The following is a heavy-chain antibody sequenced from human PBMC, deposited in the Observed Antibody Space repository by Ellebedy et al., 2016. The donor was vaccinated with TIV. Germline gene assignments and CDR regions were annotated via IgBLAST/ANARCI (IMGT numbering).Heavy chain of an antibody. J-gene: IGHJ4*02. CDR2: ISGDGTDT. CDR3: FASGYSNSQGSVDY. Sequence: GGSLRLSXTASGFFFSGYEMHWVHQGPGKGLEWVSRISGDGTDTAYAGSVKGRFTISRDKAKNTLFLQMESLRAEDTAVYHCFASGYSNSQGSVDYWGQGTLVTVSS. D-gene: IGHD4-11*01. V-gene: IGHV3-74*03. CDR1: GFFFSGYE.